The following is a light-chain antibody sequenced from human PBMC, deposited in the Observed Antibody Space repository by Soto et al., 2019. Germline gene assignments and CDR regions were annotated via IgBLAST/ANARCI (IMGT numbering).Light chain of an antibody. Sequence: DIPMTQSPSTLSASVGDRVTISCRASQSISNWLAWYQQKPGKAPKLLIYDASTLESGVPSRFSGSGSGTEFSLTISSLQPDDFATYYCQQGWTFGQGTRLEIK. J-gene: IGKJ5*01. CDR1: QSISNW. CDR2: DAS. V-gene: IGKV1-5*01. CDR3: QQGWT.